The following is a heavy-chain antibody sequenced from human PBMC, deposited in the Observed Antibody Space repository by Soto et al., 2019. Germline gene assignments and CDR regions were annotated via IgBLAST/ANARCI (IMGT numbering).Heavy chain of an antibody. V-gene: IGHV3-11*01. CDR3: ARLGITMIVVVHDWYFDL. CDR2: ISSSGSTI. J-gene: IGHJ2*01. Sequence: QVQLVESGGGLVKPGGSLRLSCAASGFTFSDYYMSWIRQAPGKGLEWVSYISSSGSTIYYADSVKGRFTISRDNAKNSLYLQMNSLRSEDTAVYYCARLGITMIVVVHDWYFDLWGRGTLVTVSS. CDR1: GFTFSDYY. D-gene: IGHD3-22*01.